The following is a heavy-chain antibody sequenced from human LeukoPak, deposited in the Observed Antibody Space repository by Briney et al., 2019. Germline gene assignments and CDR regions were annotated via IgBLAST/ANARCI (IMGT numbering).Heavy chain of an antibody. J-gene: IGHJ4*02. D-gene: IGHD6-19*01. CDR3: ARGYSSGWYDAYYFDY. Sequence: SVKVSCKASGYTFTSYAISWVRQAPGQGLEWMGRIIPIFGTANYAQKFQGRVTITTDESTSTAYMELSSLRSEDTAVYYCARGYSSGWYDAYYFDYWGQGTLVTVSS. V-gene: IGHV1-69*05. CDR1: GYTFTSYA. CDR2: IIPIFGTA.